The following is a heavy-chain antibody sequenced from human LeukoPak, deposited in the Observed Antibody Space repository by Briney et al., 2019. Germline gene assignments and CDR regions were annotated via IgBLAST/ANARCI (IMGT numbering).Heavy chain of an antibody. V-gene: IGHV4-59*01. J-gene: IGHJ6*02. CDR2: VYHGGTT. CDR3: AREHGYSGPDYYYGLDV. Sequence: SETLSLTCSVSGDSISNYYWSWIRQPPGKGLEWIGYVYHGGTTHYNPSLRSRLTISIETSNNQFSLRLTYVTAADTAVYYCAREHGYSGPDYYYGLDVWGQGTRVTVSS. D-gene: IGHD5-12*01. CDR1: GDSISNYY.